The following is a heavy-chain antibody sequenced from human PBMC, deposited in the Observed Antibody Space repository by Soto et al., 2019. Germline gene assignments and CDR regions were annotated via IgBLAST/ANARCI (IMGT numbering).Heavy chain of an antibody. J-gene: IGHJ5*02. CDR3: ARGSYCSGGTCTNWFDP. V-gene: IGHV1-18*01. CDR2: ISASIGHT. D-gene: IGHD2-15*01. CDR1: GYVFNVYA. Sequence: ASVKVACKASGYVFNVYAISCVRQTHGQGLEWVGWISASIGHTNYAQSFQGRVTMTTDRSTTTAYMELRNLRSDDTAVYYCARGSYCSGGTCTNWFDPWGQATLVTVPS.